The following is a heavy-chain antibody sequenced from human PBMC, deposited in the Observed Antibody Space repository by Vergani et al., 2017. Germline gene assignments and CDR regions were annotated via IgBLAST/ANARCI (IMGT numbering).Heavy chain of an antibody. CDR2: LSTTGGP. V-gene: IGHV4-4*09. Sequence: QAQLQESGPGLVKPSETLSLTCHVFGVSVTDYNCNWIRQAPGKGLEWIGSLSTTGGPTHASHNPSLKSRVSISVDTSKSQFSLRVTSVTAAESAIYYCAGDTHSWQRADRWGQGLLVSVAS. D-gene: IGHD6-13*01. CDR3: AGDTHSWQRADR. J-gene: IGHJ4*02. CDR1: GVSVTDYN.